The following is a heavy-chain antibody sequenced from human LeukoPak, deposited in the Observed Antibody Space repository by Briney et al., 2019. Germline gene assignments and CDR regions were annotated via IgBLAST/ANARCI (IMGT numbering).Heavy chain of an antibody. CDR1: GGSFSGYY. CDR2: INHSGST. J-gene: IGHJ4*02. Sequence: PSETLSLTCAVYGGSFSGYYWSWLRQPPGKGLEWIGEINHSGSTNYNPSLKSRVTISVDTSKNQFSLKLSSVTAADTAVYYCARAVTMIVVTVYYFDYWGQGTLVTVSS. CDR3: ARAVTMIVVTVYYFDY. V-gene: IGHV4-34*01. D-gene: IGHD3-22*01.